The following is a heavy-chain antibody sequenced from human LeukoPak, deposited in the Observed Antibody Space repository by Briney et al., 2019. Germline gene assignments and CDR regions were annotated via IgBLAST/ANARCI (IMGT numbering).Heavy chain of an antibody. CDR1: RYTFTRYY. V-gene: IGHV1-2*02. Sequence: ASVKVPCKASRYTFTRYYMHMVRHAPGQGFEWMAWINPNSGGSNHAQKIQGRVTMPRSTSHGTAYMEPRRLRCDGPGRYYCARSGRCSIIAAARPLDYWGQGTLVTVSS. J-gene: IGHJ4*02. CDR2: INPNSGGS. D-gene: IGHD6-13*01. CDR3: ARSGRCSIIAAARPLDY.